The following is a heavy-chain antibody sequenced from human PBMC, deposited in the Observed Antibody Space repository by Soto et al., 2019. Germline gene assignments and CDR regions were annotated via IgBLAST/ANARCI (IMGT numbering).Heavy chain of an antibody. V-gene: IGHV4-30-2*01. CDR1: GGSISSGGYS. Sequence: SETLSLTCAVSGGSISSGGYSWSWIRQPPGKGLEWIGYIYHSGSTYYNPSLKSRVTISVDRSKNQFSLKLSSVTAADTAVYYCARGGGSPSLYYYYAMDVWGQGTTVTVSS. CDR2: IYHSGST. D-gene: IGHD6-25*01. J-gene: IGHJ6*02. CDR3: ARGGGSPSLYYYYAMDV.